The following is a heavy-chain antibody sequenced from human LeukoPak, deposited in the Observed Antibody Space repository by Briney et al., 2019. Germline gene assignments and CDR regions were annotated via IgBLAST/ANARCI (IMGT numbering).Heavy chain of an antibody. D-gene: IGHD3-16*01. Sequence: NPSETLSLTCTVSSGSISSYYWSWIRQPPGKGLEWIGYFYNSGRSTYNPSLKSRVTISADTSKNHFSLKLNSVTTADTAVYYCTRGAGWLIDYWGQGILVTVSS. V-gene: IGHV4-59*01. J-gene: IGHJ4*02. CDR3: TRGAGWLIDY. CDR2: FYNSGRS. CDR1: SGSISSYY.